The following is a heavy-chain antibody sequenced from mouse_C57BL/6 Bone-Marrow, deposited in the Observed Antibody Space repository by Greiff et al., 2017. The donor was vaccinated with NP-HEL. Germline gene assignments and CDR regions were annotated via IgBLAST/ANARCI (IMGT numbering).Heavy chain of an antibody. D-gene: IGHD1-1*01. Sequence: QVQLQQSGAELVRPGTSVKVSCKASGYAFTNYLIEWVKQRPGQGLEWIGVINPGSGGTNYNEKFKGKATLTADKSSSTAYMQLSSLTSGDSAVYFCARSHYYGSSFGCWGQGTTLTVSS. CDR1: GYAFTNYL. CDR2: INPGSGGT. CDR3: ARSHYYGSSFGC. J-gene: IGHJ2*01. V-gene: IGHV1-54*01.